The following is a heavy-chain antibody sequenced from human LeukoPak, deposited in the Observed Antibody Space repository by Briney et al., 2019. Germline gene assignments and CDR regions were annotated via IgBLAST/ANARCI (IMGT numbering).Heavy chain of an antibody. V-gene: IGHV3-23*01. Sequence: GGSLRLSCAASVFTFSSYAMRWVRQAPGEGLEGVSAIIGSGGSTYYADSVKGRFTISRDNSKNTLYLQMNSLRAGDTAVYYCARQRFDYWGQGTLVTVSS. CDR2: IIGSGGST. CDR3: ARQRFDY. CDR1: VFTFSSYA. J-gene: IGHJ4*02.